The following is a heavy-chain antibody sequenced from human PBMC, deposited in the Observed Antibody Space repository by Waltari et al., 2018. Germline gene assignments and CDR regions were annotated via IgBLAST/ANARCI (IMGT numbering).Heavy chain of an antibody. CDR1: GFTFSSYS. Sequence: EVQLVESGGGLVKPGGSLRLSCAASGFTFSSYSMNWVRQAPGKGLEWVSSISSSSSYIYYSDSVKGRFTNSRDNSKNSLYLQRNSLRSEDTAVYYCARVSPPHYYGTSDYWGQGTLVTVSS. J-gene: IGHJ4*02. D-gene: IGHD3-10*01. V-gene: IGHV3-21*01. CDR2: ISSSSSYI. CDR3: ARVSPPHYYGTSDY.